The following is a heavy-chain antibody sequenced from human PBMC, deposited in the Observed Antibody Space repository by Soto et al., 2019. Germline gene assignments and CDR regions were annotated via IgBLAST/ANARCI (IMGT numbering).Heavy chain of an antibody. CDR1: GGSFSGYY. Sequence: QVQLQQWGAGLLKPSETLSLTCAVYGGSFSGYYWSWIRQPPGKGLEWIGEINHSGSTNYNPSLKSRVTISVDTSKNQFSLKLSSVTAADTAVYYCTRGGRRGSGGSCYYVWGQGTTVTVSS. V-gene: IGHV4-34*01. CDR3: TRGGRRGSGGSCYYV. D-gene: IGHD2-15*01. CDR2: INHSGST. J-gene: IGHJ6*02.